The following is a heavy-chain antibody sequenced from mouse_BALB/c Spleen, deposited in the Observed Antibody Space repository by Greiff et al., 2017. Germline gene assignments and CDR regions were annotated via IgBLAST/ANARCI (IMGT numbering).Heavy chain of an antibody. V-gene: IGHV5-9-4*01. J-gene: IGHJ2*01. CDR2: ISSGGSYT. CDR1: GFTFSSYA. Sequence: DVQLVESGGGLVKPGGSLKLSCAASGFTFSSYAMSWVRQSPEKRLEWVAEISSGGSYTYYPDTVTGRFTISRDNAKNTLYLEMSSLRSEDTAMYYCARDGYGSSYGYFDYWGQGTTLTVSS. D-gene: IGHD1-1*01. CDR3: ARDGYGSSYGYFDY.